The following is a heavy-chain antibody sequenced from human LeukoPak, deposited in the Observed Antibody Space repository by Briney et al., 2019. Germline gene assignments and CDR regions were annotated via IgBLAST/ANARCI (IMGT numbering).Heavy chain of an antibody. Sequence: GGSLRLSCAASGFTFSIYWMSWVRQAPGKGLEWVANINQGGGETYYVDSVKGRFTISRDNPKDSLYLQMNSLRAEDTAVYYCAELGITMIGGVWGKGTTVTISS. CDR3: AELGITMIGGV. CDR2: INQGGGET. J-gene: IGHJ6*04. CDR1: GFTFSIYW. V-gene: IGHV3-7*01. D-gene: IGHD3-10*02.